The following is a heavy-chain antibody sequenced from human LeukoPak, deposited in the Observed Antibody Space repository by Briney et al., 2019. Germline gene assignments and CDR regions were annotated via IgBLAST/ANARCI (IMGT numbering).Heavy chain of an antibody. J-gene: IGHJ4*02. V-gene: IGHV4-34*01. CDR1: GGSFSGYY. CDR3: ASRRSIVGATTSPHFDY. Sequence: SETLSLTCAVYGGSFSGYYWSWIRQPPGKGLEWIGEINHSGSTNYNPSLKSRVTISVDTSKNQFSLKLGSVTAADTAVYYCASRRSIVGATTSPHFDYWGQGTLVTVSS. D-gene: IGHD1-26*01. CDR2: INHSGST.